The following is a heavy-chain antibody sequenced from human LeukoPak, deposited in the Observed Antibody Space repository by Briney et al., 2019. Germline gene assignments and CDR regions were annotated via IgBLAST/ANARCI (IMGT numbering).Heavy chain of an antibody. CDR1: GFTFSSYS. V-gene: IGHV3-21*01. J-gene: IGHJ5*02. CDR2: ISSSSSYI. CDR3: ARGGDFVLMVYAINWFDP. D-gene: IGHD2-8*01. Sequence: GGSLRLSCAASGFTFSSYSMNWVRQAPGKGLEWVSSISSSSSYIYYADLVKGRFTISRDNAKNSLYLQMNSLRAEDTAVYYCARGGDFVLMVYAINWFDPWGQGTLVTVSS.